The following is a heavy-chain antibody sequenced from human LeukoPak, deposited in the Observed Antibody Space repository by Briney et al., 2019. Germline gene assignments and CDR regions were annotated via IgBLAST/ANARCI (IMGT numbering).Heavy chain of an antibody. CDR1: GGSISSSSFY. J-gene: IGHJ4*02. CDR2: MYYTGST. CDR3: AKRSPNSGWPD. Sequence: SETLSLTCTVSGGSISSSSFYGGWLRQPPGKGLEWIGSMYYTGSTYYNPSLKSRVTISVDTSRNQFSLKLDSVTAADTAVYYCAKRSPNSGWPDWGQGTLITVSS. V-gene: IGHV4-39*01. D-gene: IGHD5-12*01.